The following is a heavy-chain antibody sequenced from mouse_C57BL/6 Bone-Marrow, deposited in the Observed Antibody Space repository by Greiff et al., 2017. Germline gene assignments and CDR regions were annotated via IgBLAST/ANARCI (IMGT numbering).Heavy chain of an antibody. D-gene: IGHD2-5*01. Sequence: QVQLKESGPELVKPGASVKISCKASGYTFTDYYINWVKQRPGQGLEWIGWIFPGSGSPYYNEKFKGKATLTVYKSSSTVYMLLSSLTSEDSAVYFCARSGYSNYWYFDVWGTGTTVTVSS. J-gene: IGHJ1*03. CDR1: GYTFTDYY. CDR2: IFPGSGSP. CDR3: ARSGYSNYWYFDV. V-gene: IGHV1-75*01.